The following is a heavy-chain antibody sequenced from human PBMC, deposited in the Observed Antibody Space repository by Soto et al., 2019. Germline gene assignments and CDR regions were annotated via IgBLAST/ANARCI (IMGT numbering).Heavy chain of an antibody. CDR1: GCSVSSDSYY. V-gene: IGHV4-61*01. Sequence: LDTLSRTCPVSGCSVSSDSYYWRWIRQPPGKGLEWIGYIYYSGSTNYNPSLKSRVTISVDTSKNQFSLKLSSVTAADTAVYYCARGIVGPTTWFDPWGQGTLVTVSS. D-gene: IGHD1-26*01. CDR2: IYYSGST. J-gene: IGHJ5*02. CDR3: ARGIVGPTTWFDP.